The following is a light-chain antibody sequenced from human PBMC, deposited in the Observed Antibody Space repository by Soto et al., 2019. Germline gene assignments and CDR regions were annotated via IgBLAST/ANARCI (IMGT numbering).Light chain of an antibody. CDR3: HHYET. Sequence: EIVLTQSPGHLSLSPGDRATLSCRASQSVSRSYLGWYQQKPGQAPRLLMYGASIRAAGVPDRFSGSGSGTEFTLTISSLEPEDFTVYYCHHYETFGQGTKVDVK. J-gene: IGKJ1*01. CDR2: GAS. CDR1: QSVSRSY. V-gene: IGKV3-20*01.